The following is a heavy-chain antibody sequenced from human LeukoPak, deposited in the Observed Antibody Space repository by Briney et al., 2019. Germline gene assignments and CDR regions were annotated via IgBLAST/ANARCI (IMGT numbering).Heavy chain of an antibody. CDR1: GFTFTHYW. J-gene: IGHJ5*01. CDR2: INGDGGST. CDR3: ARERGNSWFAFDS. D-gene: IGHD3-10*01. V-gene: IGHV3-74*03. Sequence: PGGSLRLSCRVSGFTFTHYWMHWVHQAPGKALVWVAQINGDGGSTMHADSVKGRFTISRDNAKITMHLQMNGLSADDTAIYYCARERGNSWFAFDSWGQGTLVTVSS.